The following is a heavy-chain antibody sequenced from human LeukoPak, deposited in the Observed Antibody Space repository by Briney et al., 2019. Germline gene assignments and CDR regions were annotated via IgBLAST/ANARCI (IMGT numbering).Heavy chain of an antibody. D-gene: IGHD1-26*01. CDR1: GFTFSSHW. CDR3: VKDSPPRYSGSPPAY. J-gene: IGHJ4*02. Sequence: GGSLRLSCAASGFTFSSHWMSWVRQAPGKGVEGGANINKDGGEKYYVDSVKGRFTISRDNAKNSLYLQMNSLRADDTAVYYCVKDSPPRYSGSPPAYWGQGTLVTVSS. CDR2: INKDGGEK. V-gene: IGHV3-7*03.